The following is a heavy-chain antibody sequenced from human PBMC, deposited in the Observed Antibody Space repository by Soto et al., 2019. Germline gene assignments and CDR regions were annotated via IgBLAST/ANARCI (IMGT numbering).Heavy chain of an antibody. Sequence: QLLESGGGLVQPGGSLRLSCAASGFTFSDFAMSWVRQAPGKGLEWVSSISASGGSTYYADSVKGRFTISRDNFKNTLYLQLNSLRAEDTAVYYCATHHLNRGYCNSTRCYMSFEYWGQGTLVTVSS. CDR3: ATHHLNRGYCNSTRCYMSFEY. D-gene: IGHD2-2*02. J-gene: IGHJ4*02. V-gene: IGHV3-23*01. CDR1: GFTFSDFA. CDR2: ISASGGST.